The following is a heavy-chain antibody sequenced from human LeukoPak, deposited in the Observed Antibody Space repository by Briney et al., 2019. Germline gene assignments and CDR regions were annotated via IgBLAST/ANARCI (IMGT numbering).Heavy chain of an antibody. D-gene: IGHD3-3*01. CDR3: GREVTIFGVVRGDAMDV. J-gene: IGHJ6*02. V-gene: IGHV1-18*01. Sequence: ASVKVSCKASGYIFTSFGISWVRQAPGQGLEWMGWISAYNGNTNYAQKFQGRVTMTTDTSTSTAYMELRSLRSDDTAVYYCGREVTIFGVVRGDAMDVWGQGTTLTVSS. CDR1: GYIFTSFG. CDR2: ISAYNGNT.